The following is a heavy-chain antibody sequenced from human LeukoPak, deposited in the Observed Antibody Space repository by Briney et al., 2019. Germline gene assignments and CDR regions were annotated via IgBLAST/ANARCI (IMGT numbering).Heavy chain of an antibody. J-gene: IGHJ4*02. V-gene: IGHV4-59*08. D-gene: IGHD1-26*01. CDR2: IYYSGST. Sequence: PSETLSLTCTVSGGSISSHYWSWIRQPPGKGLGWIGYIYYSGSTNYNPSLKSRVTISVDTSKNQFSLKLSSVTAADTAVYYCARRGFGGGRYFDYWGQGTLVTVSS. CDR3: ARRGFGGGRYFDY. CDR1: GGSISSHY.